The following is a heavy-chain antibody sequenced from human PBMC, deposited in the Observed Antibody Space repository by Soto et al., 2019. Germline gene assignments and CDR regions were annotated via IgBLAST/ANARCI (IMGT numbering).Heavy chain of an antibody. D-gene: IGHD3-3*01. CDR3: NRGSEYDFWSGYL. Sequence: QARLVQSGAEVRKPGSLVKVSCKVTGGTSTRYAINWVRQAPGQGLEWMGGIVPMFGTSKYAQKFQGRVTITADTSTNIAYMELRSLRSEDTAVYYCNRGSEYDFWSGYLWGQGTLVSVSS. CDR1: GGTSTRYA. V-gene: IGHV1-69*06. J-gene: IGHJ4*02. CDR2: IVPMFGTS.